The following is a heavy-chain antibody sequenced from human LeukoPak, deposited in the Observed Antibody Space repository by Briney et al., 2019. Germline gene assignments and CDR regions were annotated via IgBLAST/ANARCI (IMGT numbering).Heavy chain of an antibody. Sequence: GGSLRLSCAASGFTFNNYGMHWVRQAPGKGLEWVAVISYDGSNKYYADSVKGRFTISRDNSKNTLYLQMNSLRAEDTAVYYCAREGGITMIVVAALDYWGQGTLVTVSS. CDR2: ISYDGSNK. D-gene: IGHD3-22*01. CDR3: AREGGITMIVVAALDY. V-gene: IGHV3-30*03. CDR1: GFTFNNYG. J-gene: IGHJ4*02.